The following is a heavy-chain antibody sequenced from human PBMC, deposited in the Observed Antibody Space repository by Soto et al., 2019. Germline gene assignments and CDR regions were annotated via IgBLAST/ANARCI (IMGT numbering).Heavy chain of an antibody. D-gene: IGHD3-16*01. CDR1: GFTFSNAW. V-gene: IGHV3-15*07. CDR3: TTYGPLGYYGMDV. Sequence: EVQLVESGGGLVKPGGSLRLSCAASGFTFSNAWMNWVRQAPGKGLEWVGRIKSKTDGGTTDYAAPVKGRFTISRDDSTNTLYLQMNSLKTEDTAVYYCTTYGPLGYYGMDVWGQGTTVTVSS. J-gene: IGHJ6*02. CDR2: IKSKTDGGTT.